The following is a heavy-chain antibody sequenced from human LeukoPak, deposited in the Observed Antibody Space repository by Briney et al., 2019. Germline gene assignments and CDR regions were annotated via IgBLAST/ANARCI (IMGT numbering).Heavy chain of an antibody. CDR2: ISSTSSYI. CDR1: GFTFSGYS. CDR3: ARGLVDVHDSSGYYSNWFDP. V-gene: IGHV3-21*01. J-gene: IGHJ5*02. D-gene: IGHD3-22*01. Sequence: PGGSLRLSCAASGFTFSGYSMNWVRQAPGKGLEWVSSISSTSSYIYYADSVKGRFSISRGNAKNSLYLQMNSLRVEDTAVYYCARGLVDVHDSSGYYSNWFDPWGQGTLVTVSS.